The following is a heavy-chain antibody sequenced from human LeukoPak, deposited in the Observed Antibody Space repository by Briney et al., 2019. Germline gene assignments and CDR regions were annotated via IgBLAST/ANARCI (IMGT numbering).Heavy chain of an antibody. CDR1: GFTFRSCV. CDR2: IRYDGSIR. Sequence: GGSLRLSCAASGFTFRSCVIHGVRQAPGKGREGVAFIRYDGSIRQYADSVKGQFSISRDSYKTILHLQMKSVRAEDTAIYYCAKDRCSNGVGCYYYYMDVGGKGTTVTISS. J-gene: IGHJ6*03. D-gene: IGHD2-8*01. CDR3: AKDRCSNGVGCYYYYMDV. V-gene: IGHV3-30*02.